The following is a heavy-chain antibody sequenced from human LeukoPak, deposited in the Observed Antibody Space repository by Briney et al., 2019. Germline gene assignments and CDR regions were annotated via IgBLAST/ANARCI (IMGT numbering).Heavy chain of an antibody. CDR2: IYSGGST. V-gene: IGHV3-66*01. CDR3: ARANSGWSAGYYYYMDV. D-gene: IGHD6-19*01. J-gene: IGHJ6*03. Sequence: GGSLRLSCAASGFTVSSNYMSWVRQAPGKGLEWVSLIYSGGSTYYPDSVKGRFTISRDNSKNTLYLHMNSLRVEDTAVYYCARANSGWSAGYYYYMDVWGKGTTVTISS. CDR1: GFTVSSNY.